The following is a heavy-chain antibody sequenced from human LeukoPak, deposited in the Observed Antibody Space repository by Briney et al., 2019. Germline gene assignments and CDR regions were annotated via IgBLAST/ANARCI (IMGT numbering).Heavy chain of an antibody. CDR3: ARDGGAYYYDSSGYYFNWFDP. V-gene: IGHV1-69*05. J-gene: IGHJ5*02. Sequence: SVKVSCKASGGTFSSYAISWVRQAPGQGLAGMGGIIPIFGTANYAQKFQGRVTITTDESTSTAYMELSSLRSEDTAVYYCARDGGAYYYDSSGYYFNWFDPWGQGTLVTVSS. CDR2: IIPIFGTA. D-gene: IGHD3-22*01. CDR1: GGTFSSYA.